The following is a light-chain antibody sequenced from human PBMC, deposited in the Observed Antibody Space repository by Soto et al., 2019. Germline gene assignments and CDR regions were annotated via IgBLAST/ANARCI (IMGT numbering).Light chain of an antibody. CDR1: QSVSSN. J-gene: IGKJ5*01. CDR2: GAS. Sequence: EIVMTQSPATLSVSPGERATLSCRASQSVSSNLAWYQQKPGQAPRLLIYGASTRATGIPARFSGSRSGTEFTLTISSLQSEYFAVYYCQQYNNWPPTSGQGTRLEIK. CDR3: QQYNNWPPT. V-gene: IGKV3-15*01.